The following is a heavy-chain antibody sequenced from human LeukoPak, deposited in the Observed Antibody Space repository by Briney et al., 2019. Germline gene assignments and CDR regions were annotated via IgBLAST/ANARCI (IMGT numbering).Heavy chain of an antibody. CDR2: MNPNSGNT. Sequence: GSSVKVSCKASGGTFSSYAISWVRQAPGQGLEWMGWMNPNSGNTGYAQKFQGRVTMTRNTSISTAYMELSSLRSEDTAVYYCARSVRVERPDYWGQGTLVTVSS. V-gene: IGHV1-8*02. CDR3: ARSVRVERPDY. D-gene: IGHD3-10*01. CDR1: GGTFSSYA. J-gene: IGHJ4*02.